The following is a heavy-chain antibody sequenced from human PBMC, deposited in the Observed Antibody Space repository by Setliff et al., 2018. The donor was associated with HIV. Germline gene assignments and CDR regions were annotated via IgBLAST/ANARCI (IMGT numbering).Heavy chain of an antibody. CDR1: GFMFSDYA. Sequence: GGSLRLSCAASGFMFSDYAMSWVRQVPGKGLEWVSIISGESRRTSYADSVKGRFAISRDNSKNTLHLQMNSLRVEDTAVYYCAKVPTRIQPRYFDYWGQGTLVTVSS. V-gene: IGHV3-23*01. CDR2: ISGESRRT. D-gene: IGHD5-18*01. J-gene: IGHJ4*02. CDR3: AKVPTRIQPRYFDY.